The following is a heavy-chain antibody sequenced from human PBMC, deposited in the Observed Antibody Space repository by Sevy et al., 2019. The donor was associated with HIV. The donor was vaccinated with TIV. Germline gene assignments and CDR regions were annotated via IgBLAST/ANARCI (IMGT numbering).Heavy chain of an antibody. CDR1: GDSIIDYY. D-gene: IGHD6-19*01. CDR2: IHNRGRY. CDR3: ASDTSGYSSGWYPYYHYYGIDV. J-gene: IGHJ6*02. V-gene: IGHV4-59*01. Sequence: SETLSLTCTVSGDSIIDYYWSWIRQPPGKGLEWIGYIHNRGRYNYNPSLKSRVAISGDVYKNQFSLKLSSVTAADPDVYYCASDTSGYSSGWYPYYHYYGIDVWGQGTTVTVSS.